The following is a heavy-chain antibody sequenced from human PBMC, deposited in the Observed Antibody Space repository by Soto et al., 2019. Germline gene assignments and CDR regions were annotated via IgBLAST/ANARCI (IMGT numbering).Heavy chain of an antibody. Sequence: GASVKVSCKASGCTFTSYGISWVRQAPGQGLEWMGWISAYNGNTNYAQKLQGRVTMTTDTSTSTAYMELRSLRSDDTAVYYCAREDYDFWSGYPAEDTFDYWGQGTLVTVSS. CDR3: AREDYDFWSGYPAEDTFDY. CDR1: GCTFTSYG. V-gene: IGHV1-18*01. J-gene: IGHJ4*02. D-gene: IGHD3-3*01. CDR2: ISAYNGNT.